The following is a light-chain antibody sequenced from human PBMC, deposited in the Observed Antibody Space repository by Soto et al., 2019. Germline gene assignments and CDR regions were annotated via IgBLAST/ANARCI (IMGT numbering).Light chain of an antibody. CDR1: QSVSIS. CDR3: QQYNNWWT. V-gene: IGKV3-15*01. J-gene: IGKJ1*01. Sequence: EVVMTHSPATLSMSPGVRATLSCRASQSVSISLAWYQQKPGQAPRLLIYGASTRASGIPDRFSGSGSETEFTLTISSLQAEDFAIYYCQQYNNWWTFGQGPKVEI. CDR2: GAS.